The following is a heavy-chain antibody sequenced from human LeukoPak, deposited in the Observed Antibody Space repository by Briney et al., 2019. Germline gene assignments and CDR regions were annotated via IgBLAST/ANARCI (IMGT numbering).Heavy chain of an antibody. CDR2: INPNSGGT. Sequence: ASVKVSCKASGYTFTGYYMHWVRQAPGQGLEWMGWINPNSGGTNYAQKFQCRVTMTRDTSISTAYMELSRLRSDDTAVYYCARRLIAAAGTRWFDPWGQGTLVTVSS. CDR3: ARRLIAAAGTRWFDP. J-gene: IGHJ5*02. D-gene: IGHD6-13*01. V-gene: IGHV1-2*02. CDR1: GYTFTGYY.